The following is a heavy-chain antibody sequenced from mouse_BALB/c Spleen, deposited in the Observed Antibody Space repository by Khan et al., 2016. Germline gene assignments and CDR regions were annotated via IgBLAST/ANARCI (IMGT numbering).Heavy chain of an antibody. D-gene: IGHD3-1*01. CDR2: INTETGEP. J-gene: IGHJ2*01. CDR1: GYTFTDYS. V-gene: IGHV9-2-1*01. Sequence: QIQLVQSGPELKKPGETVKISCKASGYTFTDYSMHWVKQAPGKGLKWMGWINTETGEPTYADDFKGRFAFSLETSASTAYLQINNLKNEDTATYFCARQLGYYFDYWGQGTTPTVSS. CDR3: ARQLGYYFDY.